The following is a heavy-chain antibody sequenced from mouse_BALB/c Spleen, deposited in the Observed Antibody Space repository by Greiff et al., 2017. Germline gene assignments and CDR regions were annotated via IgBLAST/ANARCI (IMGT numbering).Heavy chain of an antibody. CDR2: INTDSSTI. J-gene: IGHJ3*01. Sequence: DVQLQESGGGLVQPGGSLKLSCAASGFDFSRYWMSWVRQAPGKGLEWIGEINTDSSTINYTPSLKDKFIISRDNAKNTLYLQMSKVRSEDTALYYCSRPSPYYYGSSYWFAYWGQGTLVTVSA. CDR3: SRPSPYYYGSSYWFAY. V-gene: IGHV4-1*02. D-gene: IGHD1-1*01. CDR1: GFDFSRYW.